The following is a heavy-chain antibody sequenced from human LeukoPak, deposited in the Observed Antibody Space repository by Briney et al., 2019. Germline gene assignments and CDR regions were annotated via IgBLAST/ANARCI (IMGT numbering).Heavy chain of an antibody. CDR1: GGSFSGYY. J-gene: IGHJ6*03. V-gene: IGHV4-34*01. D-gene: IGHD3-10*01. CDR3: ARDQAEKSWFGELFTYYYYYYMDV. CDR2: INHSGST. Sequence: SETLSLTCAVYGGSFSGYYWSWIRQPPGKGLEWIGEINHSGSTNYNPSLKSRVTISVDTSKNQFSLKLSSVTAADTAVYYCARDQAEKSWFGELFTYYYYYYMDVWGKGTTVTVSS.